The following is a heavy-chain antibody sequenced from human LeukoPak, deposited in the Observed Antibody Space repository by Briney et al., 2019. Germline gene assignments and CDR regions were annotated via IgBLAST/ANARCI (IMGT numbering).Heavy chain of an antibody. V-gene: IGHV3-53*01. J-gene: IGHJ6*03. D-gene: IGHD3-3*01. CDR3: ARDPGYYDFWSGYYYMDV. CDR2: IYSGGST. CDR1: GFTFSSYA. Sequence: PGGSLRLSCAASGFTFSSYAMTWVRQAPGKGLEWVSVIYSGGSTNYADSVKGRFTISRGNSKNTLYLQMNSLRAEDTAVYYCARDPGYYDFWSGYYYMDVWGKGTTVTVSS.